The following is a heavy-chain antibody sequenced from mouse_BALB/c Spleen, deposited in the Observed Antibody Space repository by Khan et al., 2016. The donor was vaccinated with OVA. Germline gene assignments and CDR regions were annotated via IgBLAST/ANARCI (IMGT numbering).Heavy chain of an antibody. Sequence: QIQLVQSGAELAKPGASVKMSCKASGYTFTTYWMHWVNQRPGQGLEWIGYINPTSGYTDYNQMFTDKATLTADKSSSTAYMQLTSLTSDDYAVYYCARDRMDYWGQGTTLTVSS. V-gene: IGHV1-7*01. CDR3: ARDRMDY. CDR1: GYTFTTYW. CDR2: INPTSGYT. J-gene: IGHJ2*01.